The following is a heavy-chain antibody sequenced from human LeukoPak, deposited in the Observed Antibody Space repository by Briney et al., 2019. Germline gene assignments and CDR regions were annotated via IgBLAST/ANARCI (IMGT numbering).Heavy chain of an antibody. D-gene: IGHD6-19*01. CDR1: GGSISSYY. Sequence: SETLSLTCTVSGGSISSYYWSWLRQPPGKGLEWIGYIYYSGSTNYNPSLKSRVTISVDTSKNQFSLKLSSVTAADTAVYYCARRGGSSGWLNWFDPWGQGTLVTVSS. CDR2: IYYSGST. J-gene: IGHJ5*02. CDR3: ARRGGSSGWLNWFDP. V-gene: IGHV4-59*01.